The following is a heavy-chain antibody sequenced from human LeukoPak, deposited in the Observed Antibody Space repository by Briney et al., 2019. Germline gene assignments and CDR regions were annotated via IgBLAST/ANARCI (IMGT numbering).Heavy chain of an antibody. D-gene: IGHD2-15*01. Sequence: GASVKVSCKASGGTFSSYAISWVRQAPGKGLDWVAAISYDGSDKYYADSVKGRFTISRDKSKNTLYLEMSSLRIEDTAVYYCAKDPFGSRMEYFQHWGQGTLVIVSS. CDR1: GGTFSSYA. CDR2: ISYDGSDK. J-gene: IGHJ1*01. V-gene: IGHV3-30*04. CDR3: AKDPFGSRMEYFQH.